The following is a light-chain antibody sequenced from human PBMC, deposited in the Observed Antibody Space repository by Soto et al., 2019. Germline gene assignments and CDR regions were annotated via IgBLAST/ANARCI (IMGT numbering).Light chain of an antibody. Sequence: DIQMTQSPSSLSASVGDRVTITCRASQDISKYLAWYQQKPGKAPKLLIYAASTWQSGVPSRFSGSGSGTDFTPTISSLQPEDVATYYCQKYNSAPWTFGQGTKVEIK. CDR3: QKYNSAPWT. CDR2: AAS. J-gene: IGKJ1*01. CDR1: QDISKY. V-gene: IGKV1-27*01.